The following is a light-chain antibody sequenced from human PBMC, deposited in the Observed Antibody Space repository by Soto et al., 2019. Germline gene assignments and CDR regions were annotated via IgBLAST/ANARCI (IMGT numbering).Light chain of an antibody. Sequence: DIQMTQSPSTLSASVGDRVTITCRASQSISSWLAWYQQKPGKAPKLLIYKASSLESGVPSRFSGSGSGTEFTLTISILQPDDFATYYCQQHNSYSATFGQGTKVDIK. J-gene: IGKJ1*01. CDR3: QQHNSYSAT. CDR1: QSISSW. CDR2: KAS. V-gene: IGKV1-5*03.